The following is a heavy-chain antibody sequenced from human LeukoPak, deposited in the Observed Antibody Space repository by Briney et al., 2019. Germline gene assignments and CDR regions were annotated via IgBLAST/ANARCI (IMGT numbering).Heavy chain of an antibody. CDR1: GNYW. CDR2: INSDGSWT. J-gene: IGHJ4*02. CDR3: VSFYETC. Sequence: PGGSLRLSCAASGNYWMHWVRQAPGKGLVWVSHINSDGSWTSYADSVKGRFTIPKDNAKNTVYLQMNNLRAEDTAVYYCVSFYETCWGRGTLVTVSS. D-gene: IGHD2-2*01. V-gene: IGHV3-74*01.